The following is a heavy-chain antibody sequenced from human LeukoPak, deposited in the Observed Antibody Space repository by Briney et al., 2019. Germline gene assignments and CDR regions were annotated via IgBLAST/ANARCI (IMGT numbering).Heavy chain of an antibody. V-gene: IGHV4-38-2*02. J-gene: IGHJ6*03. CDR1: GYSISSGYY. Sequence: SETLSLTCTVSGYSISSGYYWGWIRQPPGKGLEWIGSIYHRGSTYYDPSLKSRVTVSVDTSKNQFSLKLSSVTAADTAVYYCARDFRGYYYMDVWGKGTTVTVSS. D-gene: IGHD3-10*01. CDR3: ARDFRGYYYMDV. CDR2: IYHRGST.